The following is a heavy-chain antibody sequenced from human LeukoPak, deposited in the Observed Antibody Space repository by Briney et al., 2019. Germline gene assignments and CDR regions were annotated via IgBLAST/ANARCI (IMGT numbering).Heavy chain of an antibody. Sequence: GSLRLSCAASGFTFSSYGMSWVRQAPGKGLEWIGSIYYSGSTYYNPSLKSRVTISVDTSKNQFSLKLSSVTAADTAVYYCARPYGSGRDRNWFDPWGQGTLVTVSS. D-gene: IGHD3-10*01. J-gene: IGHJ5*02. CDR3: ARPYGSGRDRNWFDP. CDR1: GFTFSSYG. V-gene: IGHV4-38-2*01. CDR2: IYYSGST.